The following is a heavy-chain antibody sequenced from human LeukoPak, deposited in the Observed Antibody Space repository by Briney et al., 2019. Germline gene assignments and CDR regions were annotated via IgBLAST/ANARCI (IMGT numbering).Heavy chain of an antibody. Sequence: GGSLRLSCAASGFTVSSKYMSWVRQAPGKGLEWVSLLYSGETTYYADSVKGRFTISRDNSKNTLYLQMNSLRAEDTAVYYCARLGSYYDMDVWGPGTTVTVSS. D-gene: IGHD3-10*01. CDR1: GFTVSSKY. V-gene: IGHV3-53*01. J-gene: IGHJ6*02. CDR2: LYSGETT. CDR3: ARLGSYYDMDV.